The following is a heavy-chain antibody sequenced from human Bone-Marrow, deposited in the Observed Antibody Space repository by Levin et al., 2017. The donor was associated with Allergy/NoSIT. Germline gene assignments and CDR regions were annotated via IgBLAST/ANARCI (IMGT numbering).Heavy chain of an antibody. V-gene: IGHV3-21*01. Sequence: SCAASGFTFSSYSMNWVRQAPGKGLEWVSSISSSSSYIYYADSVKGRFTISRDNAKNSLYLQMNSLRAEDTAVYYCARSMIAPYYFDYWGQGTLVTVSS. D-gene: IGHD3-22*01. CDR3: ARSMIAPYYFDY. J-gene: IGHJ4*02. CDR1: GFTFSSYS. CDR2: ISSSSSYI.